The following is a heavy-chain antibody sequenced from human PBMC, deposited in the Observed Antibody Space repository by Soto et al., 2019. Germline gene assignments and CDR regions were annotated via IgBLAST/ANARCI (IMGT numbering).Heavy chain of an antibody. D-gene: IGHD3-22*01. V-gene: IGHV1-3*01. CDR1: GYTFISYA. J-gene: IGHJ4*02. CDR3: ASLQVNYSDSSVYITSDH. CDR2: INAGNGNT. Sequence: ASVKVSCKASGYTFISYAINWLRQAPGQRLEWMGWINAGNGNTKYSQKFQGRLTITTDTSASTAYMELSSLRSDDTAVYYWASLQVNYSDSSVYITSDHWGKGTQVTFSS.